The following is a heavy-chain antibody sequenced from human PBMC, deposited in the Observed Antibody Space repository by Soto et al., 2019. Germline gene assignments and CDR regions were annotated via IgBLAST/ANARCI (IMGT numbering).Heavy chain of an antibody. V-gene: IGHV5-10-1*01. J-gene: IGHJ6*02. Sequence: GESLKISCKGSGYSFTSYWISWVRQMPGKGLEGMGRIDPSDSYTNYSPSFQGHVTISADKSISTAYLQWSSLKASDTAMYYCAKDEISKTIRGDAFNFWGQGTMVTVSSGKVTFGESLKISCKGSGYSYYYGMYVWGQGTTVTVSS. CDR2: IDPSDSYT. D-gene: IGHD3-10*01. CDR3: AKDEISKTIRGDAFNFWGQGTMVTVSSGKVTFGESLKISCKGSGYSYYYGMYV. CDR1: GYSFTSYW.